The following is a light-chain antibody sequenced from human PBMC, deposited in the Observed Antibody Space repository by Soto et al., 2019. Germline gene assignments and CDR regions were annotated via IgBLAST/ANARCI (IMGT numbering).Light chain of an antibody. J-gene: IGKJ1*01. CDR2: RAS. CDR3: HQPGGSTET. V-gene: IGKV3-20*01. CDR1: QSVTSRY. Sequence: IVLTQSPGNRSLSAGERATLSWRASQSVTSRYLAWYQHKPGQAPRLIIFRASNKATGIPDRFSGSVSGTEGILTISGLEKEDARMYHCHQPGGSTETFGQGTKVDIK.